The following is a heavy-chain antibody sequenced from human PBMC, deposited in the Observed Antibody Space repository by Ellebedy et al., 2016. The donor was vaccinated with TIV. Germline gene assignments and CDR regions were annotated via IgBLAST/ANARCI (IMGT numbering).Heavy chain of an antibody. CDR1: GYTFTRYW. Sequence: GESLKISCKGSGYTFTRYWIRWVRQMPGKGLDWVGRIDPSDSYTNYRPSSQGHVTMSVDKSTNTAFLQWDSLKASDTAVYYCARHLSMTITTMRQDALDIWGQGTVVTVSS. CDR2: IDPSDSYT. J-gene: IGHJ3*02. CDR3: ARHLSMTITTMRQDALDI. D-gene: IGHD2/OR15-2a*01. V-gene: IGHV5-10-1*01.